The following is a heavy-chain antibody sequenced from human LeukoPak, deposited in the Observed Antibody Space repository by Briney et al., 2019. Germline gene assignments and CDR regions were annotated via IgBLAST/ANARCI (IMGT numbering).Heavy chain of an antibody. CDR1: GFTVSGNY. CDR2: IYSGGST. J-gene: IGHJ4*02. V-gene: IGHV3-53*01. D-gene: IGHD1-14*01. Sequence: TGGSLRLSCAASGFTVSGNYMSWVRQAPGKGLEWVSIIYSGGSTCYADSVKGRFTISRDNSKNTLYLQMNSLRAEDTAVYYCARGNPGGEFYWGQGTLLTVSS. CDR3: ARGNPGGEFY.